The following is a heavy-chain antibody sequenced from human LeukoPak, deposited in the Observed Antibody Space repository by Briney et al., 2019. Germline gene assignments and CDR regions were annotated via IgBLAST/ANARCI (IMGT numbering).Heavy chain of an antibody. CDR3: ARDQGYCSSTSCLWVVGSIDP. D-gene: IGHD2-2*01. J-gene: IGHJ5*02. CDR1: GYTFTSYG. CDR2: INPNSGGT. V-gene: IGHV1-2*02. Sequence: ASVKVSCKASGYTFTSYGIIWVRQAPGQGLEWMGWINPNSGGTNYAQKFQGRVTMTRDTSISTAYMELSRLRSDDTAVYYCARDQGYCSSTSCLWVVGSIDPWGQGTLVTVSS.